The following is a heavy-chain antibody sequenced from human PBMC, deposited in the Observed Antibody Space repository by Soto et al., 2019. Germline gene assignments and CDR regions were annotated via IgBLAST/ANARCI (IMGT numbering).Heavy chain of an antibody. V-gene: IGHV1-18*01. CDR1: GYTFITYG. D-gene: IGHD6-19*01. CDR3: ARVAGWLVYYYYYGMDV. CDR2: ISAYNGNT. Sequence: ASVKVSCKASGYTFITYGISWVRQAPGQGLEWMGWISAYNGNTNYAQKLQGRVTMTTDTSTSTAYMELRSLRSDDTAVYYCARVAGWLVYYYYYGMDVWGQGTTVTVSS. J-gene: IGHJ6*02.